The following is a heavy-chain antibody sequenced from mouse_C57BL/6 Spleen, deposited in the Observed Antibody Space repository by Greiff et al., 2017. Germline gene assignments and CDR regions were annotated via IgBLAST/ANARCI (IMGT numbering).Heavy chain of an antibody. CDR1: GYTFTSYW. Sequence: QVHVKQPGAELVRPGSSVKLSCKASGYTFTSYWMHWVKQRPIQGLEWIGNIDPSDSETHYNQKFKDKATLTVDKSSSTAYMQLSSLTSEDSAVYYCAREDWDGAWFAYWGQGTLVTVSA. CDR3: AREDWDGAWFAY. J-gene: IGHJ3*01. V-gene: IGHV1-52*01. CDR2: IDPSDSET. D-gene: IGHD4-1*01.